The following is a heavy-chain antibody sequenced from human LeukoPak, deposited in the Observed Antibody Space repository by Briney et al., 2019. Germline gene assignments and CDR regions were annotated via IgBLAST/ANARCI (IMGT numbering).Heavy chain of an antibody. CDR2: IYYGGST. Sequence: PSETLSLTCTVSGGSISGYYWSWLRQPPGKRLEGIGYIYYGGSTNYNPSLKSRVTILLDTSKHQFSLKLSSVTAADTAVYYCARVLLAGTTDYWGQGTLVTVSS. V-gene: IGHV4-59*13. CDR3: ARVLLAGTTDY. CDR1: GGSISGYY. D-gene: IGHD1-7*01. J-gene: IGHJ4*02.